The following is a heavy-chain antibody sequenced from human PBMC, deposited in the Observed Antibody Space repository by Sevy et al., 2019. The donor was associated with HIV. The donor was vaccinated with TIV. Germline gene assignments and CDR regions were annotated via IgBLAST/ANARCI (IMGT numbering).Heavy chain of an antibody. Sequence: SETLSLTCTVSGDSISSSTYHWGWIRQSPGKGLEWIGNIYYSGNTNYNPSLTSRATISVDTSKNQFSLNLTSVTAADTAVYYCARVVDFRSGYLDYRGQGTLVTVSS. J-gene: IGHJ4*01. CDR3: ARVVDFRSGYLDY. CDR1: GDSISSSTYH. CDR2: IYYSGNT. V-gene: IGHV4-39*01. D-gene: IGHD3-3*01.